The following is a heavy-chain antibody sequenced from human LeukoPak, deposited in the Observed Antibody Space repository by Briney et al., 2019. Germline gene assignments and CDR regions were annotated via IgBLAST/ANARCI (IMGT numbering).Heavy chain of an antibody. Sequence: SETLSLTCTVSGGSISSYYWSWIRQPPGKGLEWIGYIYYSGSTNYNPSLKSRVTISVDTSKNQFSLKLSSVTAADTAVYYCARGITGITATGSEWGQGTLVTVSS. CDR1: GGSISSYY. CDR3: ARGITGITATGSE. J-gene: IGHJ4*02. CDR2: IYYSGST. D-gene: IGHD6-13*01. V-gene: IGHV4-59*08.